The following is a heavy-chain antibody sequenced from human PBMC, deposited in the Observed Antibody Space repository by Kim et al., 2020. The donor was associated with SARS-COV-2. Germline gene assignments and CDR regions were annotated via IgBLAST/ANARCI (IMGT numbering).Heavy chain of an antibody. CDR3: AMGYYYDCSGWEFDY. Sequence: ASVKVSCKASGYTFTSYSMNWVRQAPGQGLEWMGWINTNTGNPTYARGFTGRFVFSLDTSVSTAYLQISSLKAEDTAVYYCAMGYYYDCSGWEFDYWGQGTVVTVSS. CDR2: INTNTGNP. V-gene: IGHV7-4-1*02. CDR1: GYTFTSYS. J-gene: IGHJ4*02. D-gene: IGHD3-22*01.